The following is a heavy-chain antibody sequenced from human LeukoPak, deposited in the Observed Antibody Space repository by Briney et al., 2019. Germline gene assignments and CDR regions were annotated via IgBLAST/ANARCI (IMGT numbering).Heavy chain of an antibody. CDR1: GGSFSGYY. V-gene: IGHV4-34*01. D-gene: IGHD6-13*01. CDR2: INHSGST. Sequence: SETLSLTCAVYGGSFSGYYWSWIRQPPGKGLEWIGEINHSGSTNYNPSLKSRVTISVDTSKNQFSLKLSSVTAADMAVYYCARRGIAAAGTLNAFDPWGQGTLVTVSS. J-gene: IGHJ5*02. CDR3: ARRGIAAAGTLNAFDP.